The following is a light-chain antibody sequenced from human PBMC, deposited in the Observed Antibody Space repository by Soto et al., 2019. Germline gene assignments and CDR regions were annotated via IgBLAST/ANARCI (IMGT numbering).Light chain of an antibody. V-gene: IGKV3-20*01. CDR1: QSIVANY. CDR3: QHFGSSPGT. CDR2: DIS. Sequence: EIVLTQSPGTLSLSPGEGATLSCRASQSIVANYLAWYQQKPGQSPRLLIYDISTRATGVPDRFSGSGSRTDFTLTINGLEPGDSAVYYCQHFGSSPGTFGQGTKVEVK. J-gene: IGKJ1*01.